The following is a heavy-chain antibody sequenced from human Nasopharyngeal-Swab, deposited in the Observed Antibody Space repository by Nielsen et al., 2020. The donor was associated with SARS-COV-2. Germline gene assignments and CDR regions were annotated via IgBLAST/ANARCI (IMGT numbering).Heavy chain of an antibody. D-gene: IGHD6-13*01. CDR2: ISWNSGSI. CDR3: ATLLFIAAAVTDYYYGMDV. CDR1: GFTFDDYA. V-gene: IGHV3-9*01. J-gene: IGHJ6*02. Sequence: GGSLRLSCAASGFTFDDYAMHWVRQAPGKGLEWVSGISWNSGSIGYADSVKGRFTISRDNAKNSLYLQMNSLRAEDTALYYCATLLFIAAAVTDYYYGMDVWGQGTTVTVSS.